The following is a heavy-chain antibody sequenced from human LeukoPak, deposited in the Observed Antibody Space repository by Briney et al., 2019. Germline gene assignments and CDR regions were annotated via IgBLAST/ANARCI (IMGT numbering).Heavy chain of an antibody. CDR2: INPSGGRT. D-gene: IGHD4-17*01. CDR3: ARDDYGDYVSHDY. CDR1: GYTFTTYY. V-gene: IGHV1-46*01. Sequence: GASVKVSCKASGYTFTTYYMHWVRQAPGQGLQWMGIINPSGGRTSHAQKFQGRVTMTRDTSISTAYMELRSLRSDDTAVYYCARDDYGDYVSHDYWGQGTLVTVSS. J-gene: IGHJ4*02.